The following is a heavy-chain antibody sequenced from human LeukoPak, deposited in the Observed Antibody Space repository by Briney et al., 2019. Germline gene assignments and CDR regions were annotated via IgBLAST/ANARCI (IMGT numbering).Heavy chain of an antibody. CDR2: INYSGST. CDR3: ATELGAITMVRDPYAFDI. V-gene: IGHV4-59*08. J-gene: IGHJ3*02. D-gene: IGHD3-10*01. CDR1: GGSISSYY. Sequence: SETLSLTCTVSGGSISSYYWSWIRQPPGKGLEWIGHINYSGSTNYNPSLKSRVTISVDTSKNQFSLKLSSVTAADTAVYYCATELGAITMVRDPYAFDIWGQGTMVTVSS.